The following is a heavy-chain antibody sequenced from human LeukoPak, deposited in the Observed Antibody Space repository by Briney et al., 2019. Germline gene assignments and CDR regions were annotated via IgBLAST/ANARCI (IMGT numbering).Heavy chain of an antibody. CDR1: GFTFSSYG. J-gene: IGHJ4*02. D-gene: IGHD3-22*01. Sequence: GGSLRLSCAASGFTFSSYGMQWVRQAPGKGLEWVSFIRYDGRNKYYTDSVKGRFSISRDNSRNTLYLQMNSLSSEDTAVYYCARGSSGIDFWGQGTLVTVSS. CDR3: ARGSSGIDF. V-gene: IGHV3-30*02. CDR2: IRYDGRNK.